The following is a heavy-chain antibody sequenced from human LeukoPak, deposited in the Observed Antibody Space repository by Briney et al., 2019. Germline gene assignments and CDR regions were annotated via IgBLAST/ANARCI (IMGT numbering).Heavy chain of an antibody. CDR3: TRDRGAYNLYDY. CDR2: IRSKAYGETA. D-gene: IGHD1-1*01. Sequence: GGSLRLSCTASGFTFGDYAMSWIRQAPGKGLEWVGFIRSKAYGETADYAAAVKGRFTISRDDSKAIAYLQMNSLKTEDTAVYHCTRDRGAYNLYDYWGQGTLVTVSS. V-gene: IGHV3-49*03. J-gene: IGHJ4*02. CDR1: GFTFGDYA.